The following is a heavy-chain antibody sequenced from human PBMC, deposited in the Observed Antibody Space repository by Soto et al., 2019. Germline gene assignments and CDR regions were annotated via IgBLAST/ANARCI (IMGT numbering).Heavy chain of an antibody. D-gene: IGHD3-16*01. Sequence: QVQLVQSGAEVKKPGSSMRVSCKASGTIFSSYTISWVRQAPGQGLEWMGRIIPILGETNSAQKFQGRVTLTADKSTNTAYMELNSPRLEDTALYYCARGLGGRMDDWGQGTTVTVSS. V-gene: IGHV1-69*08. CDR3: ARGLGGRMDD. CDR2: IIPILGET. CDR1: GTIFSSYT. J-gene: IGHJ6*02.